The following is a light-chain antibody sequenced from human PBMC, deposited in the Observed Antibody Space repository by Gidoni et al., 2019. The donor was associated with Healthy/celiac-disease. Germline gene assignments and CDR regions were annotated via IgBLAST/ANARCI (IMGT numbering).Light chain of an antibody. CDR1: QSVFYSSNNKNY. CDR2: WAF. V-gene: IGKV4-1*01. J-gene: IGKJ2*02. Sequence: DIVMTQSPDTLAASLGERATINCKSSQSVFYSSNNKNYLAWYQQKPGQPPKLLIYWAFTLESGVPDRFSGSGSGTDFTLTISSLQAEDVAVYYCQQYYSTPPRTFGQGTKLEIK. CDR3: QQYYSTPPRT.